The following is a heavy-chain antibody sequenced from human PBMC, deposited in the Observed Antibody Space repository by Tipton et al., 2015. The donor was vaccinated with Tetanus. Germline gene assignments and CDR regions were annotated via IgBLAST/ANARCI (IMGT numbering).Heavy chain of an antibody. D-gene: IGHD3-22*01. J-gene: IGHJ3*02. Sequence: LRLSCTVSGGSISSGGYYWSWIRQHPGKGLGWIGYIYYSGSTYYNPSLKSRVTISVDTSKNQFSLKLSSVTAADTAVYYCARGPDFYYYDSSGYSPDSVAFDIWGQGTMVTVSS. CDR2: IYYSGST. CDR1: GGSISSGGYY. CDR3: ARGPDFYYYDSSGYSPDSVAFDI. V-gene: IGHV4-31*02.